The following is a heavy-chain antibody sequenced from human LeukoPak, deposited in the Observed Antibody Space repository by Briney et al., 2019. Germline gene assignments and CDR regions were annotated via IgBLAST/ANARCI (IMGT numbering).Heavy chain of an antibody. D-gene: IGHD3-22*01. CDR3: AKCGYDSSEGWFDP. CDR1: GFSFSSYA. J-gene: IGHJ5*02. V-gene: IGHV3-23*01. CDR2: ISGSGGNT. Sequence: GGSLRLSCAASGFSFSSYAMSWVRQSPGKGLEWVSVISGSGGNTYYADSVKGRFTISRDNSKNTLYLQVNSPRADDTAVYYCAKCGYDSSEGWFDPWGQGTLVTVSS.